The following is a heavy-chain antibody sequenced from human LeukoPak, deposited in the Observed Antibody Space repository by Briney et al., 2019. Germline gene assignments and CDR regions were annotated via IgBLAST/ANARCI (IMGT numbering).Heavy chain of an antibody. CDR3: GRHFPETGRDEQPLEY. Sequence: PSETLSLTCTVSGGSISSSDSYWAWVRQPPGKGLEWIGSICFSRTTYYNPSLKSRVTMSIDTSKNHFSLKVASVTAADTAVNYCGRHFPETGRDEQPLEYWGQGSLFTVSS. J-gene: IGHJ4*02. CDR1: GGSISSSDSY. D-gene: IGHD3-10*01. CDR2: ICFSRTT. V-gene: IGHV4-39*01.